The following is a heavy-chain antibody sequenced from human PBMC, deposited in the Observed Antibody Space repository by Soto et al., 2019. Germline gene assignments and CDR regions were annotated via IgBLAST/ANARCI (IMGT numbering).Heavy chain of an antibody. CDR1: GASINNNDYY. V-gene: IGHV4-30-4*01. CDR2: VYYSGST. D-gene: IGHD3-22*01. Sequence: PSETLSLTCTVSGASINNNDYYWSWIRQTPGKGLEWIGYVYYSGSTDYIPSLKSRLSMSIDKSQNQFTLKLNSVTAADTATYYCARMSYFYDKWYFDLWGRGTLVTVSS. J-gene: IGHJ2*01. CDR3: ARMSYFYDKWYFDL.